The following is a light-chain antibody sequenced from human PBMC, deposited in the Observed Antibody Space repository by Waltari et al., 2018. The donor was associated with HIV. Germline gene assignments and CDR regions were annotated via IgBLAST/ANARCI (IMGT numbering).Light chain of an antibody. Sequence: DIQMTQSPSSLSASVGDRVTITCQASQDISNYLNWYQQKPGKAPKLLIYDASKLETGVPSRFSGSGSGTDFTFTISSLHPEDIATYYCQQYDNLPSMYTVGQGTKLEIK. J-gene: IGKJ2*01. V-gene: IGKV1-33*01. CDR2: DAS. CDR3: QQYDNLPSMYT. CDR1: QDISNY.